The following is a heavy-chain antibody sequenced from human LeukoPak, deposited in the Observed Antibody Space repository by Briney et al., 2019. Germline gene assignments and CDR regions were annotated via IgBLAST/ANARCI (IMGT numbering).Heavy chain of an antibody. V-gene: IGHV4-4*07. D-gene: IGHD2-2*01. CDR2: IYTSGST. Sequence: SETLSLTCTVSGGSISSYYWSWIRQPAGKGLEWIGRIYTSGSTNYNPSLKSRVTMSVDTSKNQFSLKLSSVTAADTAVYYCARAVRDCSSTSCSPYYYGMDVWGQGTTVTVSS. J-gene: IGHJ6*02. CDR1: GGSISSYY. CDR3: ARAVRDCSSTSCSPYYYGMDV.